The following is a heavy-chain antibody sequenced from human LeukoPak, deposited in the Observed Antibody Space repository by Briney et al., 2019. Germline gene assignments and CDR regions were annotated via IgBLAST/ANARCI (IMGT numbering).Heavy chain of an antibody. J-gene: IGHJ4*02. Sequence: GGSLRLSCAASGFTFSSYEMNWVRQAPGKGLEWVSYISSSGSTIYYADSVKGRFTISRDNAKNSLYLQMNSLRAEDTAVYYCARVRGDHFDYWGQGTLVTVSS. D-gene: IGHD7-27*01. CDR1: GFTFSSYE. V-gene: IGHV3-48*03. CDR2: ISSSGSTI. CDR3: ARVRGDHFDY.